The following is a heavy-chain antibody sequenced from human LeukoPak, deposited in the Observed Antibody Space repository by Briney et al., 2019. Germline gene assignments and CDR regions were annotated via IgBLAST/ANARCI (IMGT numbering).Heavy chain of an antibody. CDR1: GFTFTDFY. J-gene: IGHJ3*02. V-gene: IGHV3-11*04. CDR3: ARDGGTLEPGAFDI. Sequence: GGSLRLSCAASGFTFTDFYMSWIRQAPGKGLEWVSYISSSSSTIYYADSVKGRFTISRDNAKNSLYLQMNSLRAEDTAVYYCARDGGTLEPGAFDIWGQGTMVTVSS. CDR2: ISSSSSTI. D-gene: IGHD1-1*01.